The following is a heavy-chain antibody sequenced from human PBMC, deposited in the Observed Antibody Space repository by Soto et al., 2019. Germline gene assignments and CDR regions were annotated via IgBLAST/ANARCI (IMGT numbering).Heavy chain of an antibody. Sequence: QVQLVESGGGVVQPVKSLRLSCAASGFTFSRYAMHWVRQAPGKGLEWVAVISIDGTRKHYAESLKGRLAISRDNSQNTLYLQMDSLRAEDTAVYYCVKEGEGSGWSGLDSWGQGTLVTVSS. CDR3: VKEGEGSGWSGLDS. CDR1: GFTFSRYA. J-gene: IGHJ4*02. V-gene: IGHV3-30*18. CDR2: ISIDGTRK. D-gene: IGHD6-19*01.